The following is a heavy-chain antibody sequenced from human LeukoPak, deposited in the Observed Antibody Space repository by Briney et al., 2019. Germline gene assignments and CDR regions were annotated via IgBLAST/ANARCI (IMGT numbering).Heavy chain of an antibody. CDR2: ISSSSSYI. D-gene: IGHD3-16*01. V-gene: IGHV3-21*04. CDR1: GFTFSSYS. Sequence: GGSLRLSCAASGFTFSSYSMNWVRQAPGKGLEWVSSISSSSSYIYYADSVKGRFTISRDNAKNSLYLQMNSLRAEDTAVYYCAGGGSPHHFDYWGQGTLVTVSS. J-gene: IGHJ4*02. CDR3: AGGGSPHHFDY.